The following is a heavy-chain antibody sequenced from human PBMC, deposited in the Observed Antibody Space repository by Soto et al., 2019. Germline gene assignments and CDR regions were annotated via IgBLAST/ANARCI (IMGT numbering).Heavy chain of an antibody. V-gene: IGHV3-15*07. D-gene: IGHD1-26*01. J-gene: IGHJ1*01. CDR1: GFTFSNAW. CDR3: TTEGLRGSYYTEYFQH. CDR2: IKSKTDGGTT. Sequence: GGSLRLSCAASGFTFSNAWMNWVRQAPGKGLEWVGRIKSKTDGGTTDYAAPVKGRFTISRDDSKNTLYLQMNSLKTEDTAVYYCTTEGLRGSYYTEYFQHWGQGTLVTVSS.